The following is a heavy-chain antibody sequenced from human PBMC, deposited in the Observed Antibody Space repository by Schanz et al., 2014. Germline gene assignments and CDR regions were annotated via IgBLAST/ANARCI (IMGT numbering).Heavy chain of an antibody. CDR3: ANNWNLDY. CDR1: GFAVDNYY. V-gene: IGHV3-23*04. J-gene: IGHJ4*02. D-gene: IGHD1-20*01. CDR2: ISGRDGST. Sequence: EVQLVASGGGLVQPGGSLRLSCAASGFAVDNYYMSCVRQAPGRGLEWVSAISGRDGSTYYADSVRGRFTISRDNSKNTLYLQMNSLRAEDTAVYYCANNWNLDYWGQGTLXTVSS.